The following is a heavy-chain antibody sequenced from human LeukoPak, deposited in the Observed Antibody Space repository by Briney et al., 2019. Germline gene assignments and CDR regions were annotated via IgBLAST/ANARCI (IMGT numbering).Heavy chain of an antibody. CDR1: GYTFTSYY. J-gene: IGHJ4*02. CDR3: ARDRWSLTSAVFMDY. CDR2: INPSGGST. D-gene: IGHD2-2*01. Sequence: ASVKVSCKASGYTFTSYYMHWVRQAPGQGLEWMGIINPSGGSTSYAQKFQGRVTMTRDTSTSTVYMELSSLRAEDTAVYFCARDRWSLTSAVFMDYWGQGTLVTVSS. V-gene: IGHV1-46*01.